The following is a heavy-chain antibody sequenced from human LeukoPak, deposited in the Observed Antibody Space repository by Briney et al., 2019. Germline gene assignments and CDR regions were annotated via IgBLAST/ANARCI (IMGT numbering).Heavy chain of an antibody. CDR3: ARHYYDRSAFDI. CDR2: IIPIFGTA. D-gene: IGHD3-22*01. Sequence: SVKVSCKASGGTFSSYAISWVRQAPGQGLEWMGGIIPIFGTANYAQKFQGRVTITTDESTTTAYMELSSLRSEDTAVYYCARHYYDRSAFDIWGQGTMVTVSS. J-gene: IGHJ3*02. V-gene: IGHV1-69*05. CDR1: GGTFSSYA.